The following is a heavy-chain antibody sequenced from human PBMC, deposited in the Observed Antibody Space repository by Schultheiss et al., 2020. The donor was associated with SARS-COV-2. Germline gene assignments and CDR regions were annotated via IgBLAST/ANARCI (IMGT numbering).Heavy chain of an antibody. Sequence: GGSLRLSCAASGFTFSSYGMHWVRQAPGKGLEWVAVIWYDGSNKYYADSVKGRFTISRDNSKNTLYLQMNSLRAEDTAVYYCVKSHLGALGAFDIWGQGTMVTVSS. CDR1: GFTFSSYG. CDR3: VKSHLGALGAFDI. V-gene: IGHV3-33*06. J-gene: IGHJ3*02. CDR2: IWYDGSNK. D-gene: IGHD3-16*01.